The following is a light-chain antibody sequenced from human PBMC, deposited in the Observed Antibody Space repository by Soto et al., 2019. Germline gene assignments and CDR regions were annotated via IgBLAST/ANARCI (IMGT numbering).Light chain of an antibody. CDR1: QSISTY. CDR2: AAS. V-gene: IGKV1-39*01. CDR3: QHSYSTQYT. J-gene: IGKJ2*01. Sequence: DIQMTQSPSSLSASVGDRVTITCRASQSISTYLNWYQHKPGKAPKVLIYAASSLQSGVPSRFSGSGSGTDFTLTISSLQPEDFATYYCQHSYSTQYTFGQGTKLEIK.